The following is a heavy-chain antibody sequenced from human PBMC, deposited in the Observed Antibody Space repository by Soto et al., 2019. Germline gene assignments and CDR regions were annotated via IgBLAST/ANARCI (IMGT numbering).Heavy chain of an antibody. CDR3: ARGNGYNYH. CDR1: GGSINNYY. V-gene: IGHV4-59*01. D-gene: IGHD5-12*01. Sequence: PSETLSLTCTVSGGSINNYYWSWIRQPPGKGLEWIGYIFYSGYTKYNPSLKSRVTISVDTSKNQFSLKVNSATTADTAVYYCARGNGYNYHWGRGTLVTVS. CDR2: IFYSGYT. J-gene: IGHJ4*02.